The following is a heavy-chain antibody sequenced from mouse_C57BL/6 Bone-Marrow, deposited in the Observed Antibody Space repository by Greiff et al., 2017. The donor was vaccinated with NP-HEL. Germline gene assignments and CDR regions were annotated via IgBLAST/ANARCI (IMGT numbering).Heavy chain of an antibody. CDR1: GFSLSTSGMG. D-gene: IGHD1-1*01. Sequence: QVTLKVCGPGILQSSQTLSLTCSFSGFSLSTSGMGVSWIRQPSGKGLEWLAHIYWDDDKRYNPSLKSRPTTSKDTSRNQVFLKSTSVDTADTATYYCARRKACHYYGSSYFDYWGQGTTLTVSS. CDR3: ARRKACHYYGSSYFDY. V-gene: IGHV8-12*01. CDR2: IYWDDDK. J-gene: IGHJ2*01.